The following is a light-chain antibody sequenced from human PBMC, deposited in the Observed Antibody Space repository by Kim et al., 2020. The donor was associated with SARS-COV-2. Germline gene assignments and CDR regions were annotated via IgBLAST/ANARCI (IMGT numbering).Light chain of an antibody. J-gene: IGKJ1*01. CDR1: QIISSW. Sequence: ASVGDRVTISCRASQIISSWLAWYQQKPGKAPKLLIYDASSLESGVPSRFSGSGSGTEFTLTISSLQPDDFATYYCQQYNSYPETFGRGTKVEIK. CDR2: DAS. CDR3: QQYNSYPET. V-gene: IGKV1-5*01.